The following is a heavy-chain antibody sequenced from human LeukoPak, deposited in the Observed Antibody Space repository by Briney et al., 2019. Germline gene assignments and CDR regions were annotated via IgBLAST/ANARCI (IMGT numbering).Heavy chain of an antibody. J-gene: IGHJ6*03. Sequence: PGGTLRLSCAASGFTFDDYGMSWVRQAPGKGLEWVSGINWNGGSTGYADSVKGRFTISRDNAKNSLYLQMNSLRAEDTALYYCPRDATPPITIFGVVIAYYYYYYMHVWGKGTTVTVSS. V-gene: IGHV3-20*04. CDR2: INWNGGST. CDR3: PRDATPPITIFGVVIAYYYYYYMHV. D-gene: IGHD3-3*01. CDR1: GFTFDDYG.